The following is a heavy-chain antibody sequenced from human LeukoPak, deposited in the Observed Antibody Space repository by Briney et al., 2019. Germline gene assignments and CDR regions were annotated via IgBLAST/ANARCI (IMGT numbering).Heavy chain of an antibody. V-gene: IGHV1-69*04. D-gene: IGHD1-26*01. CDR1: GGTFSSYA. CDR3: ASYSGSYSDDAFDI. CDR2: IIPILGIA. J-gene: IGHJ3*02. Sequence: SVKVSCKASGGTFSSYAISWVRQAPGQGLEWMGRIIPILGIANYAQKFQGRVTITADKSTSTAYMELSSLRSEDTAVYYCASYSGSYSDDAFDIWGQGTMVTVSS.